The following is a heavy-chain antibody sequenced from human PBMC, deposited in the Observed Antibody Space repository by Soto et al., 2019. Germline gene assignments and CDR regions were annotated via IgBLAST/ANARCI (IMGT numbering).Heavy chain of an antibody. J-gene: IGHJ3*02. CDR3: ATHGTQVRNAAFDI. CDR2: IYYSGST. CDR1: GGSISSYY. D-gene: IGHD3-10*01. Sequence: LETLSLTCTVSGGSISSYYWSWIRQPPGKGLEWIGYIYYSGSTNYNPSLKSRVTISVDTSKNQFSLKLSSVTAADTAVYYCATHGTQVRNAAFDIWGQGTMVTVS. V-gene: IGHV4-59*01.